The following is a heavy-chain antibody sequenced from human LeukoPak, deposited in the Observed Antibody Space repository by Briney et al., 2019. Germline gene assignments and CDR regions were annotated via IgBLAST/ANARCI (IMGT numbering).Heavy chain of an antibody. Sequence: SETLSLTCAVYGGSFSGYYWSWIRQPPGKGLEWIGEINHSGSTNYNPSLKSRVTISVDTSKNQFSLKLSSVTAADTAVYYCARGPPSRGYSYGAPYYYYYMDVWGKGTTATVSS. CDR3: ARGPPSRGYSYGAPYYYYYMDV. D-gene: IGHD5-18*01. J-gene: IGHJ6*03. CDR1: GGSFSGYY. CDR2: INHSGST. V-gene: IGHV4-34*01.